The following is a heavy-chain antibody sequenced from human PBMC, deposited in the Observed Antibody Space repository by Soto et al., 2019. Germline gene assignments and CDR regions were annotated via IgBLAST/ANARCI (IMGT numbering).Heavy chain of an antibody. CDR1: GGSISSGDYC. V-gene: IGHV4-30-4*01. CDR3: ARAATIAAAGVTYNWFDP. D-gene: IGHD6-13*01. CDR2: IYYSGST. Sequence: SETLSLTCTVSGGSISSGDYCWSWIRQPPGKGLEWIGYIYYSGSTYYNPSLKSRVTISVDTSKNQFSLKLSSVTAADTAVFYCARAATIAAAGVTYNWFDPWGQGTLVTVSS. J-gene: IGHJ5*02.